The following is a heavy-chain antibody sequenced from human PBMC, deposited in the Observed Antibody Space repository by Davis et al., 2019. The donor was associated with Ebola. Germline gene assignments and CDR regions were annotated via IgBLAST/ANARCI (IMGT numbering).Heavy chain of an antibody. V-gene: IGHV3-48*03. CDR1: GFIFSSYE. CDR2: ISGSGDVI. J-gene: IGHJ6*02. D-gene: IGHD2-15*01. CDR3: ARVMVGILNV. Sequence: GESLKISCKASGFIFSSYEMNWVRQAPGKGLEWVSYISGSGDVIYYADSVKGRFTISRDNAKNSLYLQMNSLRAEDTAVYYCARVMVGILNVWGQGTTVTVSS.